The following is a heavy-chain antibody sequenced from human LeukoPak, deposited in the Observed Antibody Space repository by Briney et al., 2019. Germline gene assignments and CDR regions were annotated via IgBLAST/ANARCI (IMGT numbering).Heavy chain of an antibody. V-gene: IGHV3-20*01. CDR3: ARVIAAAGINRFDP. CDR1: EFTFDDYG. CDR2: INWNGGST. Sequence: GGSLRLSCAASEFTFDDYGMSWVRQAPGKGLEWVSGINWNGGSTGYADSVKGRFTISRDNAKNSLYLQMNSLRAEDTALYHCARVIAAAGINRFDPWGQGTLVTVSS. D-gene: IGHD6-13*01. J-gene: IGHJ5*02.